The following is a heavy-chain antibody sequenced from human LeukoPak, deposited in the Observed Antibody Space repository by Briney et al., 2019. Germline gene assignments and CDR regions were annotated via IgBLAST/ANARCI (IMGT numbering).Heavy chain of an antibody. V-gene: IGHV3-48*01. J-gene: IGHJ6*03. CDR1: GFTFSSYS. CDR3: ARSFYGHDPYYCYMDV. CDR2: ISSSSSTI. D-gene: IGHD2-2*01. Sequence: GSLRLSCAASGFTFSSYSMNWVRQAPGKGLEWVSYISSSSSTIYYADSVKGRFTISRDNAKNSLYLQMNSLRAEDTAVYYCARSFYGHDPYYCYMDVWGKGTTVTVSS.